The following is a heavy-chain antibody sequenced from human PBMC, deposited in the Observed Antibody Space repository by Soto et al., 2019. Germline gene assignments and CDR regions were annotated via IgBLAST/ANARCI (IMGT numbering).Heavy chain of an antibody. CDR1: GFTFGSYG. V-gene: IGHV3-33*01. D-gene: IGHD6-13*01. J-gene: IGHJ4*02. CDR2: IWYDGRNK. Sequence: QVLLVESGGGVVQPGRSLRLSCAASGFTFGSYGMHWVRQAPGKGLEWVAVIWYDGRNKYYADSVKGRFTISRDNSKNTLYPQMNSLRAEDTAVYYCARWGIAAGDYWGQGTLVTVSS. CDR3: ARWGIAAGDY.